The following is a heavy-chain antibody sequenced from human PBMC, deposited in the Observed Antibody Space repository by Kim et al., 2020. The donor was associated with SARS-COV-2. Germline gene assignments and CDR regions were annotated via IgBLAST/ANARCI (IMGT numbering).Heavy chain of an antibody. CDR1: GFSFGTFD. CDR3: VKGAWLDY. CDR2: MKRPDDST. V-gene: IGHV3-23*01. Sequence: GGSLRLSCVASGFSFGTFDMSWVRQAPGKGLEWVSVMKRPDDSTYYAESVKGRFTVSRDSARNTLYLQMNSLRADDTAVYYCVKGAWLDYWGPGTVVTVS. J-gene: IGHJ4*02. D-gene: IGHD5-12*01.